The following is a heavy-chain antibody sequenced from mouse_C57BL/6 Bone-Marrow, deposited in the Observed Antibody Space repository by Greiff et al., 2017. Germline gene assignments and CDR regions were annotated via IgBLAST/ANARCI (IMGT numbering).Heavy chain of an antibody. V-gene: IGHV1-82*01. CDR2: IYPGDGDT. Sequence: QVQLQQPGPELVKPGASVKISCKASGYAFSSSWMNWVKQRPGKGLEWIGRIYPGDGDTNYNGKFKGKATLTADQSSSTAYMQLSSLTSEDSAVYFCARYYYYDVDYWGQGTTLTVSS. J-gene: IGHJ2*01. CDR3: ARYYYYDVDY. D-gene: IGHD2-4*01. CDR1: GYAFSSSW.